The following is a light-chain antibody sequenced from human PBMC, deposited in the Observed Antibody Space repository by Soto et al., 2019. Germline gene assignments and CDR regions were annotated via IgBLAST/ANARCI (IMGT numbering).Light chain of an antibody. J-gene: IGKJ3*01. Sequence: EILVTKSPSSPSVSRGDRVTITCRASQGIANHLAWYQQKPGKVPNLLIYGASTLQSGVPSRFSGSGSGTDFTLTINNLQPEDVATYYCQKYDRAPFTFGPGTKVDI. CDR2: GAS. CDR3: QKYDRAPFT. CDR1: QGIANH. V-gene: IGKV1-27*01.